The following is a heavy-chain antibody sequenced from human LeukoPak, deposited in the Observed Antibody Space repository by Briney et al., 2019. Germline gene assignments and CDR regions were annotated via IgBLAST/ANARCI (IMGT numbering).Heavy chain of an antibody. CDR2: INHSGGT. V-gene: IGHV4-34*01. CDR3: VRGTPYYHDSSGYYLYYFDY. J-gene: IGHJ4*02. Sequence: SETLSLTCAVYGGSFSGYYWSWIRQPPGKGLEWIGEINHSGGTNYNPSLKSRVTISVDTSKNQFSLKLSSVTAADTAVYYCVRGTPYYHDSSGYYLYYFDYWGQGTLVTVSS. D-gene: IGHD3-22*01. CDR1: GGSFSGYY.